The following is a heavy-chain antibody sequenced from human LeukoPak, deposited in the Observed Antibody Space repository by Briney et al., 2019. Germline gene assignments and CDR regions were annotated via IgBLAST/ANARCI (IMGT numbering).Heavy chain of an antibody. Sequence: SVTLSLTCAVYGGSFSASYWSWIRQPPGKGLEWIAEINHSGSTNYNPSLKSRVTISVDTSKEQFSLKLNSVTAADTAVYYCVGYAFWSGYVQWGQGTLVTVSS. D-gene: IGHD3-3*01. CDR2: INHSGST. CDR3: VGYAFWSGYVQ. V-gene: IGHV4-34*01. CDR1: GGSFSASY. J-gene: IGHJ4*02.